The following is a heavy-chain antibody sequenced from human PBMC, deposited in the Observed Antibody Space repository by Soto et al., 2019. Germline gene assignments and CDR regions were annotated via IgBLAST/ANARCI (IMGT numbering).Heavy chain of an antibody. V-gene: IGHV5-10-1*01. CDR2: IDPSDSYT. Sequence: GESLKISCKGSGYSFTSYWISWVRQMPGKGLEWMGRIDPSDSYTNYSPSFQGHVTISADKSISTAYLQWSSLKASDTAMYYCARQPDTAAGHYYYYYGMDVWGQGTTVTVSS. J-gene: IGHJ6*02. CDR3: ARQPDTAAGHYYYYYGMDV. D-gene: IGHD6-13*01. CDR1: GYSFTSYW.